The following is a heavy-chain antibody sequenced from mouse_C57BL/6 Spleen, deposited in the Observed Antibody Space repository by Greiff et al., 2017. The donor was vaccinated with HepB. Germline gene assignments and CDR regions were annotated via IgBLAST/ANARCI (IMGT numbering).Heavy chain of an antibody. Sequence: EVMLVESEGGLVQPGSSMKLSCTASGFTFSDYYMAWVRQVPEKGLEWVANINYDGSSTYYLDSLKSRFILSRDTAKNILYLQMSSLKSEDTAKYYCARDLSYDGYPYYIDYWGQGTTLTVSS. CDR2: INYDGSST. V-gene: IGHV5-16*01. CDR1: GFTFSDYY. CDR3: ARDLSYDGYPYYIDY. J-gene: IGHJ2*01. D-gene: IGHD2-3*01.